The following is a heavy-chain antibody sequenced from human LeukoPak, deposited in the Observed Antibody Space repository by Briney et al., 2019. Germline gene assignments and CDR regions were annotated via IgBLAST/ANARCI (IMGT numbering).Heavy chain of an antibody. D-gene: IGHD2-2*01. CDR1: GYSFTNYW. CDR2: IYTGDSDT. V-gene: IGHV5-51*01. Sequence: GESQKISCKGSGYSFTNYWIGWVRQMPGKGLEWMGIIYTGDSDTRYSPSFQGQVTISADKSISTAYLQWSSLKASDTAMYYCARRGYCSTTTCYRLFDYWGQETRDTVSS. CDR3: ARRGYCSTTTCYRLFDY. J-gene: IGHJ4*02.